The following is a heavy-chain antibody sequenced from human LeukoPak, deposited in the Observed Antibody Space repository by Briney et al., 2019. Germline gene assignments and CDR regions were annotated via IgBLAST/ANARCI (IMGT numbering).Heavy chain of an antibody. D-gene: IGHD1-14*01. V-gene: IGHV3-7*01. J-gene: IGHJ4*02. CDR2: INEDGGER. Sequence: GGSLRLSCAASGFTLNRYWMSWVRQAPGKGLEWVAIINEDGGERHYVDSVKGRFTISRDNAKNSLYLHMNSLRAEDTAVYYCARGGNLENWGGGTLVTVSS. CDR3: ARGGNLEN. CDR1: GFTLNRYW.